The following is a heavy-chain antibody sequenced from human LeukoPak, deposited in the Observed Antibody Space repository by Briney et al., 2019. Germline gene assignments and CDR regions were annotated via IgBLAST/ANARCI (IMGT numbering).Heavy chain of an antibody. Sequence: PGGSLRLSCAASGFTFSSYAMSWVRQAPGKGLEWVSAISGSGGSTYYADSVKGRFTISRDNSKNTLYLQMNSLRAEDTAVYYCAKDYYGSGSFLYMDVWGKGTTVTISS. CDR2: ISGSGGST. CDR1: GFTFSSYA. CDR3: AKDYYGSGSFLYMDV. D-gene: IGHD3-10*01. V-gene: IGHV3-23*01. J-gene: IGHJ6*03.